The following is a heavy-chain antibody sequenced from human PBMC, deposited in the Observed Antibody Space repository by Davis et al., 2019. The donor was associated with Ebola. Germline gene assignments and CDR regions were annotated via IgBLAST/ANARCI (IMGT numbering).Heavy chain of an antibody. V-gene: IGHV5-10-1*01. Sequence: KVSCKGSGCSFTSYWISWVRQMPGKGLEWMGRIDPSDSYTNYSPSFQGHVTISADKSISTAYLQWSSLKASDTAMYYCATRGGYSYGDYWGQGTLVTVSS. CDR2: IDPSDSYT. D-gene: IGHD5-18*01. CDR1: GCSFTSYW. CDR3: ATRGGYSYGDY. J-gene: IGHJ4*02.